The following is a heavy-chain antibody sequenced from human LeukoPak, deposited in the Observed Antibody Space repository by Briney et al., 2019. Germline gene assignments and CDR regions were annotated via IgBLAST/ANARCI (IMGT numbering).Heavy chain of an antibody. Sequence: PGGSLRLSCAASGFTFSSYWMSWVRQAPGKGLEWVANIKQDGSEKYYVDSVKGRFTISRDNAKNSLYLQMNSLRAEDTAVYCCARAWGLYYYDSSGPYYFDYWGQGTLVTVSS. CDR1: GFTFSSYW. D-gene: IGHD3-22*01. V-gene: IGHV3-7*01. CDR2: IKQDGSEK. J-gene: IGHJ4*02. CDR3: ARAWGLYYYDSSGPYYFDY.